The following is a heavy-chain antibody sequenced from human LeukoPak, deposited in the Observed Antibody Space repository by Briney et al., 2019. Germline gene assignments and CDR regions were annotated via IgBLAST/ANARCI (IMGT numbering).Heavy chain of an antibody. Sequence: GGSLRLSCAASGFTFSSYAMHWVRQAPGKGLEWVAVVSYDGSNKYYANSVKGRFTISRDKSKNTLHLQMNSLSGEDTAIYYCARDTSFAVGATLDFWGQGTLVTVSS. V-gene: IGHV3-30*04. CDR1: GFTFSSYA. CDR3: ARDTSFAVGATLDF. D-gene: IGHD1-26*01. J-gene: IGHJ4*02. CDR2: VSYDGSNK.